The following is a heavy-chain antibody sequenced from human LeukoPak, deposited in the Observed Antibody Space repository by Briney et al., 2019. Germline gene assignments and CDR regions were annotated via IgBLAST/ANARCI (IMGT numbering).Heavy chain of an antibody. V-gene: IGHV1-69*13. Sequence: AASVKVSCKASGGTFSSYAISWVRQAPGQGLEWMGGIIPIFGTANYAQKFQGRVTITADESTSTAYMELSSLRSEDTAVYYCARGSSNLAPIRYFDWFLSKNWFDPWGQGTLVTVSS. CDR1: GGTFSSYA. D-gene: IGHD3-9*01. CDR3: ARGSSNLAPIRYFDWFLSKNWFDP. CDR2: IIPIFGTA. J-gene: IGHJ5*02.